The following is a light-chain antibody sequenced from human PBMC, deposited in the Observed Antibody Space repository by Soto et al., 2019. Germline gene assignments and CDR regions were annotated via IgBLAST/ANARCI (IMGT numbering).Light chain of an antibody. CDR2: VGS. Sequence: DIVLTQSPVSLPVTPGEPASISCRSSQSLLHSDGYNYLDWYLQRPGQSPQLLISVGSTRASGVPDRFSGSGSGTDFTLKISRVEAEDVGVYYCMQTIQLPWTFGQGTKVDIK. CDR3: MQTIQLPWT. CDR1: QSLLHSDGYNY. J-gene: IGKJ1*01. V-gene: IGKV2-28*01.